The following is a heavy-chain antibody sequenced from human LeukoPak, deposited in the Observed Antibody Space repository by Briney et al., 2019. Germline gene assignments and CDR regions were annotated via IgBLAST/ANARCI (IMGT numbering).Heavy chain of an antibody. CDR1: GFTFSSYG. V-gene: IGHV3-30*18. CDR2: ISYDGSNK. D-gene: IGHD3-22*01. Sequence: GGSLRLSCAASGFTFSSYGMHWVRQAPGKGLEWVAVISYDGSNKYYADSVKGRFTISRDNSKNTLYLQVNSLRAEDTAVYYCAKGGGYYYFFDYWGQGTLVTVSS. CDR3: AKGGGYYYFFDY. J-gene: IGHJ4*02.